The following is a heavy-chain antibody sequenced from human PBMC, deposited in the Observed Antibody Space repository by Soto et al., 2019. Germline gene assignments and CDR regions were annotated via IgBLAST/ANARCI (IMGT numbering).Heavy chain of an antibody. J-gene: IGHJ6*02. CDR3: ARARMIVVVMNSYYGMDV. CDR1: GGSSSGYY. D-gene: IGHD3-22*01. CDR2: INHSGST. V-gene: IGHV4-34*01. Sequence: QVQLQQWGAGLLKPSETLSLTCAVYGGSSSGYYWSWIRQPPGKGLEWIGEINHSGSTNYNPSLKSRVTISVDTSKNQFSLKLRSVTAADTAVYYCARARMIVVVMNSYYGMDVWGQGTTVTVSS.